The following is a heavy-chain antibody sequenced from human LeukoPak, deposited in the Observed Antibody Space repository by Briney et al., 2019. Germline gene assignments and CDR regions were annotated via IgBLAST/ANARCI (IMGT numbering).Heavy chain of an antibody. J-gene: IGHJ4*02. CDR2: IYYSGNT. Sequence: SQTLSLTCTVSGGSIRRGDYYWSWIRQPPGKGLEWIGYIYYSGNTYYNPSLKSRVTISVDTSKNQFSLKLSSVTAADTAVYSCARLGPGFLEWLLSFDYWGQGTLVTVSS. V-gene: IGHV4-30-4*08. CDR1: GGSIRRGDYY. D-gene: IGHD3-3*01. CDR3: ARLGPGFLEWLLSFDY.